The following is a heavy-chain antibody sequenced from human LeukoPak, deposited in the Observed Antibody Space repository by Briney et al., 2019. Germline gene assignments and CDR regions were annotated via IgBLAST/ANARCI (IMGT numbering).Heavy chain of an antibody. V-gene: IGHV3-21*06. J-gene: IGHJ4*02. D-gene: IGHD7-27*01. CDR1: GFTLSSYS. CDR3: AREEGGKLGIDYYFDY. Sequence: PGGSLRLSCAASGFTLSSYSMNSVRQAPGKGLEWVSSISSSSIYIYYADSVKGRFTISRDNAKNSLYLQMNSLRAEDTAMYYCAREEGGKLGIDYYFDYWGQGTLVTVSS. CDR2: ISSSSIYI.